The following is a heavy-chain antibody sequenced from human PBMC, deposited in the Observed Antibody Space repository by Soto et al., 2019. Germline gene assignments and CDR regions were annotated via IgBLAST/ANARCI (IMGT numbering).Heavy chain of an antibody. CDR2: INTDGSAT. V-gene: IGHV3-74*01. D-gene: IGHD3-10*01. CDR3: VRGTSNWFGIDY. Sequence: EVQLVESGGGLVQPGGSLRLSCEVSGFTFSRYWMHWVRQAPGKGLLWVSSINTDGSATNYADSVEGRFTISRDNANNTLYLQMDSLRGEDTAEYYCVRGTSNWFGIDYWGQGTLVTVSS. CDR1: GFTFSRYW. J-gene: IGHJ4*02.